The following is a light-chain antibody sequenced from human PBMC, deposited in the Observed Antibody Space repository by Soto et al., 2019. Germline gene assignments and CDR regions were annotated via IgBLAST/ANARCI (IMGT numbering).Light chain of an antibody. J-gene: IGLJ2*01. V-gene: IGLV2-8*01. CDR1: SSDVGGYNF. CDR3: SSYVGSSLV. CDR2: EVT. Sequence: QSALTQPPSASGSPGQSVTISCTGTSSDVGGYNFVSWYQQHPGKAPKLLIYEVTKRPSGVPDRFSGAKSGNTASLTVSGLQAEDEADYYCSSYVGSSLVFGGGTKVTVL.